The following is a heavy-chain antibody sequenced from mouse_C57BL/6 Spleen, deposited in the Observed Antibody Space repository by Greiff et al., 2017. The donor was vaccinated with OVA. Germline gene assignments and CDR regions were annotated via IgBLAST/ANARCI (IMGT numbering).Heavy chain of an antibody. CDR3: TLDSSGYFDY. D-gene: IGHD3-2*02. CDR2: IDPEDGDT. CDR1: GFNIKDYY. J-gene: IGHJ2*01. V-gene: IGHV14-1*01. Sequence: VHVKQSGAELVRPGASVKLSCTASGFNIKDYYMHWVKQRPEQGLEWIGRIDPEDGDTEYAPKFQGKATMTADTSSNTAYLQLSSLTSEDTAVYYCTLDSSGYFDYWGQGTTLTVSS.